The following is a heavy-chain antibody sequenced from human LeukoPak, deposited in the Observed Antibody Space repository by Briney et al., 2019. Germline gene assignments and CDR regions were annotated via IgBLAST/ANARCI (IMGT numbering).Heavy chain of an antibody. V-gene: IGHV3-48*04. J-gene: IGHJ4*02. CDR1: GFAFGGHT. CDR3: ARAMSTFGGVRNYFDS. Sequence: GGSLGLACAAFGFAFGGHTMNWVRQPPGRGLEWISFFSISSGPIYYADSVNGRFRISRDNAKSSLDLEMNSLRAEDTAVYYCARAMSTFGGVRNYFDSWGQGTLVTVSS. CDR2: FSISSGPI. D-gene: IGHD3-16*01.